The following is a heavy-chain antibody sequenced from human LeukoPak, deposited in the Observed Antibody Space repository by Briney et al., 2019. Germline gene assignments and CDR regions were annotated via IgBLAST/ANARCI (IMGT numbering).Heavy chain of an antibody. J-gene: IGHJ4*02. V-gene: IGHV3-48*02. CDR1: GFTFSSDN. CDR2: INSRRGPI. D-gene: IGHD6-25*01. Sequence: GGSLRLSCVASGFTFSSDNMNWVRQAPGKGLEWVSCINSRRGPIYYANSVNGRSTNSRDNAKNSLYLQMNSLRHDDTAVYYCARYPGPSMRLFDAWGQGTLVTVSS. CDR3: ARYPGPSMRLFDA.